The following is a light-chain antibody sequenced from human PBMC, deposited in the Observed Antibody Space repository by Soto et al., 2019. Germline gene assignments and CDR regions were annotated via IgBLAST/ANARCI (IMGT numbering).Light chain of an antibody. CDR2: GAS. CDR1: QSVSSTF. CDR3: QQYASSVT. J-gene: IGKJ1*01. V-gene: IGKV3-20*01. Sequence: EIVLTQSPGSLSLSPGERATLSCRASQSVSSTFFAWYQLTPGQAPRLLIYGASNRATGIPDRFSGSGSGTDFTITISRLEPEDFAVYYCQQYASSVTFGQGTKVEIK.